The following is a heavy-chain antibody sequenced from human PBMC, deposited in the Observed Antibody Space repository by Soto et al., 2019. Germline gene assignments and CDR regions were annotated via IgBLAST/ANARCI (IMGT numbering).Heavy chain of an antibody. CDR3: ARVSQGLVTPYRDV. V-gene: IGHV1-18*01. Sequence: ASVKVSCKASGYTFTSYGISWVRQAPGQGLEWMGWISAYNGNTNYAQKLQGRVTMTTDTSTSTAYMELRSLGSDDTAVYYCARVSQGLVTPYRDVGGKGTTVTVSS. CDR2: ISAYNGNT. CDR1: GYTFTSYG. J-gene: IGHJ6*03. D-gene: IGHD3-9*01.